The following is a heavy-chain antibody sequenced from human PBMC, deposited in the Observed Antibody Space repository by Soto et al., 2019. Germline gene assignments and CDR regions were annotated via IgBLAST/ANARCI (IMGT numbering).Heavy chain of an antibody. CDR2: ISSNGGST. D-gene: IGHD2-2*01. J-gene: IGHJ5*02. V-gene: IGHV3-64*01. Sequence: PGGSLRLSCAASGFTFSSYAMHWVRQAPGKGLEYVSAISSNGGSTYYANSVKGRFTISRDNSKNTLYLQMGSLRAEDMAVYYCARGSAGYCSSTSCYNWFDPWGQGTLVPSPQ. CDR3: ARGSAGYCSSTSCYNWFDP. CDR1: GFTFSSYA.